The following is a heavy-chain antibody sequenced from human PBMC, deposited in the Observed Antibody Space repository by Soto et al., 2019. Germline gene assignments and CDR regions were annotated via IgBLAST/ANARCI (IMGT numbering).Heavy chain of an antibody. Sequence: QVQLQQWGAGLLKPSETLSLTCAVYGGSFSGYYWSWIRQPPGKGLEWIGEINHSGSTNYNPSLKSRVTISVDPSKNQFSLKLSSVTAADTAVYYCARGSLVYYYGAGTRNWFDPWGQGTLVTVSS. V-gene: IGHV4-34*01. J-gene: IGHJ5*02. CDR2: INHSGST. CDR1: GGSFSGYY. D-gene: IGHD3-10*01. CDR3: ARGSLVYYYGAGTRNWFDP.